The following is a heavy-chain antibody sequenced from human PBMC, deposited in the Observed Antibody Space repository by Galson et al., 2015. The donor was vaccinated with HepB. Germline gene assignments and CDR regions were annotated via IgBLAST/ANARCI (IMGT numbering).Heavy chain of an antibody. Sequence: LRLSCAASGFTFSSYSMNWVRQAPGKGLEWVSSITSGSSYIYYADSVKGRFTISRDNAKNSLYLQMNSLRAEDTAVYYCARDYYDSSGYLHAFDIWGQGTMVTVSS. V-gene: IGHV3-21*01. CDR2: ITSGSSYI. J-gene: IGHJ3*02. D-gene: IGHD3-22*01. CDR3: ARDYYDSSGYLHAFDI. CDR1: GFTFSSYS.